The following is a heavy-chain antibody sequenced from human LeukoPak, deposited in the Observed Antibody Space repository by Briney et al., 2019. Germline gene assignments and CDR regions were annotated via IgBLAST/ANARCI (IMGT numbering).Heavy chain of an antibody. D-gene: IGHD6-19*01. V-gene: IGHV3-21*04. CDR3: AKCDGSSVWCHFDY. CDR1: GFTFSSYS. Sequence: GGSLRLSCSASGFTFSSYSMNWVRQAPGKGLEWVSSISSSSSYIYYADSVKGRFTISRDNSKNTLYLQMNSLRAEDTAVYYCAKCDGSSVWCHFDYWGQGTLVTVSS. CDR2: ISSSSSYI. J-gene: IGHJ4*02.